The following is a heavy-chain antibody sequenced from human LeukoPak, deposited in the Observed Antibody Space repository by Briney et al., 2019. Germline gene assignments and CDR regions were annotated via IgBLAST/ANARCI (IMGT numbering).Heavy chain of an antibody. Sequence: GGSLRFSGAASGLTFSSYWMHWVRQAPGKGLVWVSRINSDGSSTSYADSVKGRFTISRDNAKNTLYLQMNSLRAEDTAVYYCARDRVWVGATYYYYYGMDVWGQGTTVTVSS. J-gene: IGHJ6*02. D-gene: IGHD1-26*01. V-gene: IGHV3-74*01. CDR1: GLTFSSYW. CDR3: ARDRVWVGATYYYYYGMDV. CDR2: INSDGSST.